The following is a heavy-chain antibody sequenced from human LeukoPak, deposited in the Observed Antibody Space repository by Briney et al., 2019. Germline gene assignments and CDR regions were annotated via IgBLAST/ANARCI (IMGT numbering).Heavy chain of an antibody. D-gene: IGHD3-10*01. Sequence: SSVTVSFTASGCTLINYAISWVRQPPGQGRDWVGRIIPILGITNYAQKFQGRVTITADKSTSTAYLELSSLRSEDTAVYYCARDYYASGSYYWFDPWGQGTLVTVSS. CDR3: ARDYYASGSYYWFDP. J-gene: IGHJ5*02. CDR1: GCTLINYA. CDR2: IIPILGIT. V-gene: IGHV1-69*04.